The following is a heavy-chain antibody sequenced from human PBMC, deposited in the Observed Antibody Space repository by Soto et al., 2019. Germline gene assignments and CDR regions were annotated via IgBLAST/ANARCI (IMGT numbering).Heavy chain of an antibody. CDR3: AIVTVAGTLIDYFDY. Sequence: ASVKVSCKASGYTFTSYGISWVRQAPGQGLEWMGWISAYNGNTNYAQKLQGRVTMTTDTSTSTAYMELRSLRSDDTAVYYCAIVTVAGTLIDYFDYWGQGTLVTSPQ. V-gene: IGHV1-18*01. J-gene: IGHJ4*02. CDR2: ISAYNGNT. D-gene: IGHD6-19*01. CDR1: GYTFTSYG.